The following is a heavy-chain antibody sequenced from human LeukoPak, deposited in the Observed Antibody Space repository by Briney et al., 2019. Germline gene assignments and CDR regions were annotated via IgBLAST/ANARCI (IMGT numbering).Heavy chain of an antibody. CDR2: IYPGDSDT. CDR3: AASTAADNCFDP. D-gene: IGHD6-13*01. Sequence: GESLKISCKGSGYSFTRYWIGWVRRMPGKGLECMGIIYPGDSDTRYSPSFQGQVTISADKSISTAYLQCSTLKASDTAMYDCAASTAADNCFDPWGQGTLVTVSS. V-gene: IGHV5-51*01. CDR1: GYSFTRYW. J-gene: IGHJ5*02.